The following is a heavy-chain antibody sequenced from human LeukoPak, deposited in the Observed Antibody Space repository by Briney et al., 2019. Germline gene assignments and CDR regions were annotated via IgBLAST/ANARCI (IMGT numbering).Heavy chain of an antibody. CDR3: ARGYSSGWYRLDY. J-gene: IGHJ4*02. CDR2: IYSGGST. V-gene: IGHV3-66*01. D-gene: IGHD6-19*01. CDR1: GFTFSSYW. Sequence: GGSLRLSCAASGFTFSSYWMSWVRQAPGKGLEWVSVIYSGGSTYYADSVKGRFTISRDNSKNTLYLQMNSLRAEDTAVYYCARGYSSGWYRLDYWGQGTLVTVSS.